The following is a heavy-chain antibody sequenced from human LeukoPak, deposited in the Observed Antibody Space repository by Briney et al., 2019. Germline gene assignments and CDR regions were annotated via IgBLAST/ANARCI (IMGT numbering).Heavy chain of an antibody. CDR1: GFTFSNYW. D-gene: IGHD3-3*01. Sequence: GGSLRLSCAASGFTFSNYWMSWVRQAPGKGLEWVANIKQDGSEKYYVDSVKGRFTISRDNAKNSLYLQMNSLRAEDTAVYYCARDRRSSITIFGVVPNYYYYGMDVWGQGTTVTVSS. CDR2: IKQDGSEK. V-gene: IGHV3-7*01. J-gene: IGHJ6*02. CDR3: ARDRRSSITIFGVVPNYYYYGMDV.